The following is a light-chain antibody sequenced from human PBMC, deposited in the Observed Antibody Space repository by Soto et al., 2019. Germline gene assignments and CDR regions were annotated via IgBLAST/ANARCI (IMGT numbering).Light chain of an antibody. CDR2: DAS. J-gene: IGKJ5*01. V-gene: IGKV1-5*01. CDR1: QSVSGW. Sequence: DIQMTQSPSSLSASVGDTVTVTCRASQSVSGWLAWYQQKPGEAPKLLIYDASSLQSGVPSRFSGSGSGTEFTLTISSLQPEDFGTYYCLQHNSYPVTFGQGTRLDI. CDR3: LQHNSYPVT.